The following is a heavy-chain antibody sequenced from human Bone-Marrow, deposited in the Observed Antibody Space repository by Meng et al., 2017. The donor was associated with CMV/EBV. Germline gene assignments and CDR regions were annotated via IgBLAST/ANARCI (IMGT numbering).Heavy chain of an antibody. J-gene: IGHJ6*01. V-gene: IGHV1-8*01. CDR2: MNPNSGNT. D-gene: IGHD2-2*01. CDR1: GYTFSSYD. Sequence: ASVKVSCKASGYTFSSYDITWVRQATGQGLEWLGWMNPNSGNTGSAQKFQGRVTMTRNTAINAAYMELSSLRSDDTAVYYWARGQVLCSSRRCHEYSYSGMDVWGQGSTVTGSS. CDR3: ARGQVLCSSRRCHEYSYSGMDV.